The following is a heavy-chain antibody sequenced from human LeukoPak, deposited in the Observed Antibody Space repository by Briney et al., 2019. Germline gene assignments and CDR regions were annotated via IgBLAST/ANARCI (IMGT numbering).Heavy chain of an antibody. Sequence: SETLSLTCAVYGGSFSGYYWSWIRQPPGKGLEWIGEINHSGSTNYNPSLKSRVTISVDTSKNQFSLKLSSVTAADTAVYYCARRLLGYCSGGSRYSGYFQHWGQGTLVTDSS. D-gene: IGHD2-15*01. V-gene: IGHV4-34*01. CDR3: ARRLLGYCSGGSRYSGYFQH. CDR2: INHSGST. J-gene: IGHJ1*01. CDR1: GGSFSGYY.